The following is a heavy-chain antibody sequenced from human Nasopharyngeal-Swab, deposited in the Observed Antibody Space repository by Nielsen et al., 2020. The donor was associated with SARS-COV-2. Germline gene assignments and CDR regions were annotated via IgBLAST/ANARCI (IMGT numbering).Heavy chain of an antibody. Sequence: SETLSLTCTVSGGSVSSGSYYWSWIRQPPGKGLEWIGYIYYSGSTNYNPSLKSRVTMSVDTSKNQFSLKLSSVTAADTAVYYCARDASNYGDYYYYYGMDVWGQGTTVPSP. CDR3: ARDASNYGDYYYYYGMDV. D-gene: IGHD4-11*01. V-gene: IGHV4-61*01. CDR1: GGSVSSGSYY. J-gene: IGHJ6*02. CDR2: IYYSGST.